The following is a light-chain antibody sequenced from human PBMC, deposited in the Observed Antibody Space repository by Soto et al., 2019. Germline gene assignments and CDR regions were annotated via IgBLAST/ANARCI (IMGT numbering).Light chain of an antibody. CDR1: QSVSSSY. CDR2: GAS. CDR3: QQYGSSPLSIT. V-gene: IGKV3-20*01. J-gene: IGKJ5*01. Sequence: EIVLTQSPGTLSLSPGERATLSCRASQSVSSSYLAWYQQKPGQAPRLLIYGASSRATGIPDRFSGSRSGTDFTLTISRLEPEDFAVYYCQQYGSSPLSITFGQGTRLEIK.